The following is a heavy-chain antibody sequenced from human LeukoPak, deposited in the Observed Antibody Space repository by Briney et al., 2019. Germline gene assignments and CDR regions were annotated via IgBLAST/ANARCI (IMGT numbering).Heavy chain of an antibody. D-gene: IGHD3-22*01. Sequence: GGSLRLSCAASGFTFSTYAMTWVRQAPGKGLEWVSGISSSGDTTYYADSVKGRSTISRDDSKNALYLQINSLRAEDTAVYYCAKSMYYDSTGDKKYYFEYWGQGTLVTVSS. V-gene: IGHV3-23*01. J-gene: IGHJ4*02. CDR1: GFTFSTYA. CDR2: ISSSGDTT. CDR3: AKSMYYDSTGDKKYYFEY.